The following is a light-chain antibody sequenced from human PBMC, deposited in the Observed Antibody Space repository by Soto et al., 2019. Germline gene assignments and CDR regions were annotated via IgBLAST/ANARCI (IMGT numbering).Light chain of an antibody. CDR2: DVN. J-gene: IGLJ1*01. CDR1: SSDVGAYNY. V-gene: IGLV2-11*01. CDR3: CSYAGSYDYV. Sequence: QSALTQPRSVSGSPGQSVTISCTGSSSDVGAYNYFSXYQHNPGKAPKLLIYDVNKRPSGVPDRLSGYKFGKTAPLHISGLQADDEATFYCCSYAGSYDYVFGTGTQVTVL.